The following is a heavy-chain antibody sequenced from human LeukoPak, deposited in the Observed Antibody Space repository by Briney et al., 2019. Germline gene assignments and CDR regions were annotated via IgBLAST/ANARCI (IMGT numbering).Heavy chain of an antibody. CDR3: ARSPGATVTTGDY. V-gene: IGHV1-69*04. Sequence: ASVKVSCKASGGTFSSYAISWVRQAPGQGLEWMGRIIPILGIANYAQKFQGRVTITADKSTSTAYMELSSLRSEDAAVYYCARSPGATVTTGDYWGQGTLVTVSS. D-gene: IGHD4-11*01. CDR2: IIPILGIA. J-gene: IGHJ4*02. CDR1: GGTFSSYA.